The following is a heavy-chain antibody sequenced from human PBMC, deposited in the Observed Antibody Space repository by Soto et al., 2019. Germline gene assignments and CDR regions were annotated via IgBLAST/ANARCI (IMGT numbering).Heavy chain of an antibody. J-gene: IGHJ4*02. CDR2: IYYSGSI. Sequence: PSETLSLTCTVSGGSISSGGYYWSWIRQHPGKGLEWIGYIYYSGSINYNPSLKSRVTISVDTSKNQFSLKLSSVTAADTAVYYCARGDRDYYDSSGYYLYWGQGTLVTVS. V-gene: IGHV4-61*08. D-gene: IGHD3-22*01. CDR3: ARGDRDYYDSSGYYLY. CDR1: GGSISSGGYY.